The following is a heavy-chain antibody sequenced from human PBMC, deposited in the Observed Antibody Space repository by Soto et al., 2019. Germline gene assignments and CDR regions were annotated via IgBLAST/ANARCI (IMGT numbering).Heavy chain of an antibody. CDR1: GFSLSSTEEG. D-gene: IGHD2-15*01. J-gene: IGHJ4*02. CDR3: AHGSCRGDNCKPNPNFGY. CDR2: IYLDDDK. Sequence: QITLKESGPTLVKPTQTLTLTCTFSGFSLSSTEEGVGWLRQPPGKAPEWLALIYLDDDKRYSPSLKTRLTITQDTSKKQVVLTMGNVDPVDTATFFCAHGSCRGDNCKPNPNFGYWGKEILVTVTS. V-gene: IGHV2-5*02.